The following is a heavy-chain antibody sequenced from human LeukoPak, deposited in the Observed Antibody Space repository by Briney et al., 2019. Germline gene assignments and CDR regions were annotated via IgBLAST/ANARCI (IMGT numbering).Heavy chain of an antibody. J-gene: IGHJ4*01. Sequence: GGSLRLSCAASGFTFSSFGMNWVRQAPGKGLEWVSSISGSGRNTYYVDSVKGRFTISRDNAKKSLDLQMNSLRAEDTAVYYCARDRGAYCGGDCYLGFDYWGRGTLVTVSS. D-gene: IGHD2-21*02. CDR1: GFTFSSFG. CDR3: ARDRGAYCGGDCYLGFDY. V-gene: IGHV3-21*01. CDR2: ISGSGRNT.